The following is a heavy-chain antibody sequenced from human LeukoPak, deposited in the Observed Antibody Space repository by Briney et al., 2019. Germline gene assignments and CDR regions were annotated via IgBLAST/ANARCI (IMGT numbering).Heavy chain of an antibody. Sequence: SETLSLTCAVYGGSSSGYYWSWIRQPPGKGLEWIGEINHSGSTNYNPSLKSRVTISVDTSKNQFSLKLSSVTAADTAVYYCARASAAGTGLGLGYYYYMDVWGKGTTVTVSS. V-gene: IGHV4-34*01. CDR2: INHSGST. CDR1: GGSSSGYY. D-gene: IGHD6-19*01. J-gene: IGHJ6*03. CDR3: ARASAAGTGLGLGYYYYMDV.